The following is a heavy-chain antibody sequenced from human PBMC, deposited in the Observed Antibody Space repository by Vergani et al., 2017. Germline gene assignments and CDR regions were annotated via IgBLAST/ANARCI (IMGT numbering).Heavy chain of an antibody. Sequence: QVQLVESGGGVVQPGRSLRLSCAASGFTFSSYGMHWVRQAPGKGLEWVAVIWYDGSNKYYADSVKGRFTISRDNSKNTLYLQMNSLRAEDTAVYYCAKFTEGSSWHPEYYYYMDVWGKGTTVTVSS. CDR3: AKFTEGSSWHPEYYYYMDV. CDR2: IWYDGSNK. D-gene: IGHD6-13*01. CDR1: GFTFSSYG. V-gene: IGHV3-33*06. J-gene: IGHJ6*03.